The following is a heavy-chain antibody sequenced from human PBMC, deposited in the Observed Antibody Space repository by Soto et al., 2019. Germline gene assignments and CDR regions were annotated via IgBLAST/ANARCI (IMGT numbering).Heavy chain of an antibody. V-gene: IGHV4-39*01. CDR1: GGSISSSSYY. J-gene: IGHJ3*02. Sequence: QLQLQESGPGLVKPSETLSLTCTVSGGSISSSSYYWGWIRQPPGKGLEWIGSIYYSGSTYYNPSLKSRVTISVDTSKNQFSLKLSSVTAADTAVYYCATSYVPEGAFDIWGQGTMVTVSS. CDR3: ATSYVPEGAFDI. D-gene: IGHD2-2*01. CDR2: IYYSGST.